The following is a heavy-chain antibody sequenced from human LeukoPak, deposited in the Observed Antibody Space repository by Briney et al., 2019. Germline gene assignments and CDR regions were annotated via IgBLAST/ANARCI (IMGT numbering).Heavy chain of an antibody. CDR3: ARSNYGSGSYYYFDY. J-gene: IGHJ4*02. Sequence: QTGGSLRLSCAASGFTFSSYSMNWVRQAPGKGLEWVLSISSSSSYIYYADSVKGRFTISRDNAKNSLYLQMNSLRAEDTAVYYCARSNYGSGSYYYFDYWGQGTPVTVSS. CDR2: ISSSSSYI. CDR1: GFTFSSYS. V-gene: IGHV3-21*01. D-gene: IGHD3-10*01.